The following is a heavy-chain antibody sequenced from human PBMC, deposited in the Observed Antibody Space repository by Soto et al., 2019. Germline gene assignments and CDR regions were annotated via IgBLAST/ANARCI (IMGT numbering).Heavy chain of an antibody. CDR3: ARAGSSSSAGGYYYGMDV. CDR1: GFTFSSYA. V-gene: IGHV3-30-3*01. J-gene: IGHJ6*02. Sequence: GGSLRLSCAASGFTFSSYAMHWVRQAPGKGLEWVAVISYDGSNKYYADSVKGRFTISRDNSKNTLYLQMNSLRAEDTAVYYCARAGSSSSAGGYYYGMDVWGQGTTVTVSS. D-gene: IGHD6-6*01. CDR2: ISYDGSNK.